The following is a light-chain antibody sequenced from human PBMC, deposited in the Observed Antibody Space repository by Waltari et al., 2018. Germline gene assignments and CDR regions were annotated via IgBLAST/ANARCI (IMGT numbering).Light chain of an antibody. CDR1: SSDIGAYNY. V-gene: IGLV2-14*03. CDR2: DVS. J-gene: IGLJ2*01. Sequence: QSALTQPASVSGSPGRSITISCTGTSSDIGAYNYVSWYQQHPGKAPKLMIYDVSNRPAVVYNRFSGSKSVNRASLTISGLQADDEADYYCSSYTSTSTPVVFGGGTKLTVL. CDR3: SSYTSTSTPVV.